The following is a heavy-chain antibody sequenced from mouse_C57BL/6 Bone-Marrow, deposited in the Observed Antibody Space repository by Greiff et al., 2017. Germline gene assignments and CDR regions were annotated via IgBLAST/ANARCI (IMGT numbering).Heavy chain of an antibody. V-gene: IGHV1-19*01. CDR3: ARIYYDYDGFAY. CDR2: INPYNGGT. Sequence: SGPVLVKPGASVKMSCKASGYTFTDYYMNWVKQSHGKSLEWIGVINPYNGGTSYNQKFKGKATLTVDKSSSTAYMELNSLTSEDSAVYYCARIYYDYDGFAYWGQGTLVTVSA. J-gene: IGHJ3*01. CDR1: GYTFTDYY. D-gene: IGHD2-4*01.